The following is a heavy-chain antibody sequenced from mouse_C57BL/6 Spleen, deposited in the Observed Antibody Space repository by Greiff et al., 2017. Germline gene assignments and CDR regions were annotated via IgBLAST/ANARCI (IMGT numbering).Heavy chain of an antibody. CDR1: GYTFTDYN. CDR3: AGYDYDGGVDY. D-gene: IGHD2-4*01. Sequence: EVQLQESGPELVKPGASVKMSCKASGYTFTDYNMHWVKQSHGKSLEWIGYINPNNGGTSYNQKFKGKATLTVNKSSSTAYMELRSLTSEDSAVYYCAGYDYDGGVDYWGQGTTLTVSS. V-gene: IGHV1-22*01. J-gene: IGHJ2*01. CDR2: INPNNGGT.